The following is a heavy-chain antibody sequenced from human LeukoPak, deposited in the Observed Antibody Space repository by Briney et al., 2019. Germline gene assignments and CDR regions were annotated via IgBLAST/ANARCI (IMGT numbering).Heavy chain of an antibody. D-gene: IGHD6-13*01. J-gene: IGHJ5*02. CDR1: GFTFSNSA. CDR3: AREIYSSPFT. V-gene: IGHV3-53*01. Sequence: GGSLRLSCAASGFTFSNSAMNWVRQAPGKGLEWVSVIYSGGSTYYADSVKGRFTISRDNSKNTLYLQMNSLRAEDTAVYYCAREIYSSPFTWGQGTLVTVSS. CDR2: IYSGGST.